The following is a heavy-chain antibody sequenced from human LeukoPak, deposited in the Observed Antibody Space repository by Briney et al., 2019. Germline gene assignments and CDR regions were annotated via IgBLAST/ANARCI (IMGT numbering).Heavy chain of an antibody. Sequence: SETLSLTCTVSGGSISSYSWNWLRQPPGKGLEWSGYIYYTGSTNYNPSLKSRVTISVDTSKNQFSLKLSSVTAADTAVYYCARDGRVDYGDYTFDYWGQGTLVTVSS. CDR1: GGSISSYS. V-gene: IGHV4-59*01. J-gene: IGHJ4*02. CDR2: IYYTGST. D-gene: IGHD4-17*01. CDR3: ARDGRVDYGDYTFDY.